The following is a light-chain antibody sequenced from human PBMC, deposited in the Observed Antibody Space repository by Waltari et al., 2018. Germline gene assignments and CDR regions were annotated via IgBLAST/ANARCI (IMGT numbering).Light chain of an antibody. Sequence: QLTQSPSSLSASVGDSVTITCRASQGISRYLAWYQQKPGKAPKLLIFAASTLQSGVPSRFSGSGSGTDFTLTISSLQPEDFASYYCQHLNTFPYTFGPGTRVDIK. CDR1: QGISRY. CDR3: QHLNTFPYT. V-gene: IGKV1-9*01. J-gene: IGKJ3*01. CDR2: AAS.